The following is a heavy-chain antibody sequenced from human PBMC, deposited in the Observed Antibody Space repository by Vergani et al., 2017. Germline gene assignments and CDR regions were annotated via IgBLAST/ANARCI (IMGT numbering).Heavy chain of an antibody. J-gene: IGHJ6*02. V-gene: IGHV3-23*01. Sequence: EVQLLESGGGLVQPGGSLRLSCAASGFTFSSYAMSWVRQAPGKGLEWVSAISGSGGSTYYADSVKGRFTISRDNSKNTLYLQMNSLRAEDTAVYYCAKDRPSTRYFDWSNPGGYYHGMDVWGQGTTVTVSS. CDR1: GFTFSSYA. D-gene: IGHD3-9*01. CDR2: ISGSGGST. CDR3: AKDRPSTRYFDWSNPGGYYHGMDV.